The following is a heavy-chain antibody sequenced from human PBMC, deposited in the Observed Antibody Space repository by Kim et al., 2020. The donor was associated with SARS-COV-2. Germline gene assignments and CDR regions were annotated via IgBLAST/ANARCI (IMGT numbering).Heavy chain of an antibody. CDR1: GFTFSSYA. J-gene: IGHJ4*02. CDR3: ARVPLLYILTGYYDY. V-gene: IGHV3-30*04. D-gene: IGHD3-9*01. Sequence: GGSLRLSCAASGFTFSSYAMHWVRQAPGKGLEWVAVISYDGSNKYYADSVKGRFTISRDNSKNTLYLQMNSLRAEDTAVYYCARVPLLYILTGYYDYWGQGTLVTVSS. CDR2: ISYDGSNK.